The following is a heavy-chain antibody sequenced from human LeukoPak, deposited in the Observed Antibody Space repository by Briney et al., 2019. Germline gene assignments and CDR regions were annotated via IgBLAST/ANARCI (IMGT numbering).Heavy chain of an antibody. V-gene: IGHV4-34*01. CDR2: IHHDGRT. CDR1: GGSLSGYY. J-gene: IGHJ3*01. Sequence: PSETLSLTCALSGGSLSGYYWNWIRQSPGKGLDWMGDIHHDGRTKYKSSFKSRITIFLVSSKNEVSLRLSPVTPADTALYFCARDVVPRDYGDTLNAYDLWGQGTMVTVS. CDR3: ARDVVPRDYGDTLNAYDL. D-gene: IGHD4-17*01.